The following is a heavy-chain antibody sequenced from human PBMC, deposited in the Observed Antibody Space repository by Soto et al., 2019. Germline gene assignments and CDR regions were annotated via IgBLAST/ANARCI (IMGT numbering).Heavy chain of an antibody. V-gene: IGHV1-3*01. CDR2: INAGNGNT. CDR3: ARYSSSWYAIDY. D-gene: IGHD6-13*01. Sequence: GASVKVSCKASGYTFTSYAMHWVRQAPGQRLEWMGWINAGNGNTKYSQKFQGRVTITRDTSASTAYMELSSLRSEDTAVYYCARYSSSWYAIDYRGQGTLVTVSS. CDR1: GYTFTSYA. J-gene: IGHJ4*02.